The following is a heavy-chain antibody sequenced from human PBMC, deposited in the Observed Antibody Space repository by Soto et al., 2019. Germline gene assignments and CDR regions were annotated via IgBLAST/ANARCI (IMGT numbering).Heavy chain of an antibody. J-gene: IGHJ5*02. Sequence: GGSLRLSCAAPGFTFSSYAMHWVRQAPGKGLEWVAVISYDGSNKYYADSVKGRFTISRDNSKNTLYLQMNSLRAEDTAVYYCARNRYDNHRNLRFDPWGQGTLVTVSS. CDR3: ARNRYDNHRNLRFDP. V-gene: IGHV3-30-3*01. D-gene: IGHD3-9*01. CDR2: ISYDGSNK. CDR1: GFTFSSYA.